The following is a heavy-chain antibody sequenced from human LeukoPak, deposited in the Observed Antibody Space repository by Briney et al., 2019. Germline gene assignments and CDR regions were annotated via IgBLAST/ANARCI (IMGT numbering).Heavy chain of an antibody. Sequence: GGSLRLSCAVSGFTFSNYGVHWVRQAPGKGLEWVALLSSGGINKHHADSVKGRFIISRDNSMNTLYLQMNSLRVEDTAVYYCARDHAGSGRAFDNWGQGTLVTVSS. J-gene: IGHJ4*02. V-gene: IGHV3-30*03. CDR2: LSSGGINK. D-gene: IGHD2-15*01. CDR1: GFTFSNYG. CDR3: ARDHAGSGRAFDN.